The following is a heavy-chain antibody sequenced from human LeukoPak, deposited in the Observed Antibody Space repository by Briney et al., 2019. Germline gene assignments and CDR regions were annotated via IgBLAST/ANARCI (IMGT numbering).Heavy chain of an antibody. CDR1: GGSFSGYY. J-gene: IGHJ4*02. CDR3: ARSLWVVATIFDY. D-gene: IGHD5-12*01. CDR2: INHSGST. V-gene: IGHV4-34*01. Sequence: SETLSLTCAVYGGSFSGYYWSWIRQPPGKGLEWIGEINHSGSTNYNPSLKSRVTISVDTSKNQFSLKPSSVTAADTAVYYCARSLWVVATIFDYWGQGTLVTVSS.